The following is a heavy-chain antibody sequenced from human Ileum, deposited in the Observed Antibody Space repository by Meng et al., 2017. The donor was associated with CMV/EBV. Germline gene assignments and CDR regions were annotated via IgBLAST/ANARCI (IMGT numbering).Heavy chain of an antibody. V-gene: IGHV3-23*01. CDR3: VRRHNYAFDY. D-gene: IGHD5-18*01. Sequence: GESLKISCAASGFTFSSYAMSWVRQAPGKGLEWVSGIGDSGGTTNYGDSVKGRFTISRDNSKNTLYLQMNSLRGEDTAVYWCVRRHNYAFDYWGQGNLVTVSS. CDR2: IGDSGGTT. CDR1: GFTFSSYA. J-gene: IGHJ4*02.